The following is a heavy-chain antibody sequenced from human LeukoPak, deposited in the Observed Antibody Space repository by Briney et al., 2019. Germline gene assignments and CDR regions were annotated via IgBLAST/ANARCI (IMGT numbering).Heavy chain of an antibody. V-gene: IGHV3-30*18. Sequence: PGKSLRLSCAASGFTFNRCGMHWVRLAPGKGLEWVTTISFDGSNKYYADSVKGRFTISRDNSKNALYLQMNSLRAEDSALYYCAKDSSSTRSFDYWGQGTLVTVSS. J-gene: IGHJ4*02. D-gene: IGHD2-2*01. CDR2: ISFDGSNK. CDR3: AKDSSSTRSFDY. CDR1: GFTFNRCG.